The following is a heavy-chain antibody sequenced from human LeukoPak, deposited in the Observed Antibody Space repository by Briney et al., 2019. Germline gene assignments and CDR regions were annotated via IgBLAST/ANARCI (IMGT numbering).Heavy chain of an antibody. CDR1: GFSVSSYG. CDR3: AQGYSSGWFPN. V-gene: IGHV3-23*01. J-gene: IGHJ4*02. CDR2: INLNGDTK. Sequence: PGGSLRLSCAVSGFSVSSYGMSWVRQAPGKGLEWISAINLNGDTKYCAGSVKGRFTISRDHSENTLYLQMNSLRTEDTAVYYCAQGYSSGWFPNWGQGSLVSVSS. D-gene: IGHD6-19*01.